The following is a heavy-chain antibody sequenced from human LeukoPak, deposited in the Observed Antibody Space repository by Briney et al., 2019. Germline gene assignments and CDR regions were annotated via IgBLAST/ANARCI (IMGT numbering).Heavy chain of an antibody. CDR1: GYTFTSYA. D-gene: IGHD3-10*01. J-gene: IGHJ4*02. CDR3: AREAPKGSGSYYNLGY. V-gene: IGHV1-2*04. Sequence: ASVKVSCKASGYTFTSYAMNWVRQAPGQGLEWMGWINPNSGGTNYAQKFQGWVTMTRDTSISTAYMELSRLRSDDTAVYYCAREAPKGSGSYYNLGYWGQGTLVTVSS. CDR2: INPNSGGT.